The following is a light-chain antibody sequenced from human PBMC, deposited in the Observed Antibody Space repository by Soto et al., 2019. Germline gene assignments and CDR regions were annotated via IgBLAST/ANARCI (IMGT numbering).Light chain of an antibody. V-gene: IGKV4-1*01. CDR2: WAS. Sequence: DIVMTQSAYPLTGCVGERASMYCKASHIVLYSSNNKNYLAWYQQKPGQPPKLLIYWASTRESGVPDRFSGSGSGTDFTLTISSLQAEDVAVYYCQQYYSTPQTFGQGTKVDIK. J-gene: IGKJ1*01. CDR3: QQYYSTPQT. CDR1: HIVLYSSNNKNY.